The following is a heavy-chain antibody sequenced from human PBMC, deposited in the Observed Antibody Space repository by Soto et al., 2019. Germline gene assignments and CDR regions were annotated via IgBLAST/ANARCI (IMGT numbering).Heavy chain of an antibody. Sequence: GGSLRLSCAASGFTFSSYAMSWVRQAPGKGLEWVSAISGSGGSTYYADSVKGRFTISRDNSKNTLYLQMNSLRAEDTAVYYCAKDHSERFLASDFMDVWGQGTTVTVSS. D-gene: IGHD3-3*01. CDR1: GFTFSSYA. V-gene: IGHV3-23*01. J-gene: IGHJ6*02. CDR3: AKDHSERFLASDFMDV. CDR2: ISGSGGST.